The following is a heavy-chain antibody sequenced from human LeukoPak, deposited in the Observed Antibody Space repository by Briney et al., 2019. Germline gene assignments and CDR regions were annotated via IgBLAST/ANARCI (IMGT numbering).Heavy chain of an antibody. J-gene: IGHJ4*02. CDR2: IYYSGST. Sequence: PSETLSLTCTVSGGSISSYYWRWIRQPPGKGLEWIGYIYYSGSTNYNPSLMSRVTISVDTSKNQFSLKLSSVTAADTAVYYCARRGAAANDYWGQGTLVTVSS. CDR1: GGSISSYY. CDR3: ARRGAAANDY. D-gene: IGHD2-2*01. V-gene: IGHV4-59*08.